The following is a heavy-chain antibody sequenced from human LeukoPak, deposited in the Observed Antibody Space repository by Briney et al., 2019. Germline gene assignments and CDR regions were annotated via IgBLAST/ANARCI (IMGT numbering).Heavy chain of an antibody. D-gene: IGHD3-22*01. V-gene: IGHV4-34*01. Sequence: SETLSLTCAVYGGSFSGYYWSGIRQPPGKGLEWIGEINHSGSTNYNPSLKGRVTISVDTSKNQFSLKLSSVTAADTAVYYCAKDGGNYYDTGGNYLMRSYMDVWGKGTTVTVSS. CDR3: AKDGGNYYDTGGNYLMRSYMDV. J-gene: IGHJ6*03. CDR2: INHSGST. CDR1: GGSFSGYY.